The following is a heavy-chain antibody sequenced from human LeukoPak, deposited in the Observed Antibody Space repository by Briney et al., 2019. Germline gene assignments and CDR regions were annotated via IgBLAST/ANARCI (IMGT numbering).Heavy chain of an antibody. J-gene: IGHJ6*03. CDR1: GGTFSSYA. D-gene: IGHD1-26*01. V-gene: IGHV1-69*05. CDR3: ARERGGSYRYYYYYYMDV. Sequence: VKVSCKASGGTFSSYAISWVRQAPGQGLEWIGGIIPIFGTANYAQKFQGRVTITTDESTSTAYMELSSLRSEDTAVYYCARERGGSYRYYYYYYMDVWGTGTTVTVSS. CDR2: IIPIFGTA.